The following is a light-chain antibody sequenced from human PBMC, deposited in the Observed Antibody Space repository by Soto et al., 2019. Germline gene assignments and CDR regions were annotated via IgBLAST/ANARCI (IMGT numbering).Light chain of an antibody. Sequence: EIVFTQSPGTLSLSPGERATLSCRASQSVSSSYLAWYQQKPGQAPRLLIYGASSRATGIPDRFSGSGSGTDFTLTISRLEPEDFAVYYCQQYGSSRITFGGGTKVDIK. J-gene: IGKJ4*01. V-gene: IGKV3-20*01. CDR2: GAS. CDR1: QSVSSSY. CDR3: QQYGSSRIT.